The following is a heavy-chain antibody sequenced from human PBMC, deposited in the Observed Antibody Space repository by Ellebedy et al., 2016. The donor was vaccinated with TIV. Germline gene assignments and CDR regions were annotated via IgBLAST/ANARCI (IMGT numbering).Heavy chain of an antibody. Sequence: SETLSLTXTVSGGSISSSSYYWGWIRQPPGKGLEWIGSIYYSGSTYYNPSLKSRVTISVDTSKNQFSLKLSSVTAADTAVYYCARGNWNDDAFDIWGQGTMVTVSS. CDR3: ARGNWNDDAFDI. D-gene: IGHD1-1*01. CDR1: GGSISSSSYY. J-gene: IGHJ3*02. CDR2: IYYSGST. V-gene: IGHV4-39*01.